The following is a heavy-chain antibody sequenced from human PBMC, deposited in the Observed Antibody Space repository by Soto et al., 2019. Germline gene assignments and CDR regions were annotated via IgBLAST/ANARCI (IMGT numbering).Heavy chain of an antibody. J-gene: IGHJ4*02. CDR2: IIPILGIA. Sequence: QVQLVQSGAEVKKPGSSVKVSCKASGGTFSSYTISWVRQAPGQGLEWMGRIIPILGIANYAQKFQGRVTFTADKSTSTAYMELSSLRSEDTAVYYCARDRRLRDSSGYYYRGYYFDYWGQGTLVTVSS. V-gene: IGHV1-69*08. D-gene: IGHD3-22*01. CDR3: ARDRRLRDSSGYYYRGYYFDY. CDR1: GGTFSSYT.